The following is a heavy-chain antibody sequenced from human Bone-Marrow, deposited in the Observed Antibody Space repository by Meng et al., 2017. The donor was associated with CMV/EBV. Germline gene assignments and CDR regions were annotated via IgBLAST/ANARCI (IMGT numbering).Heavy chain of an antibody. Sequence: SETLSLTCTVSGGSISSTSYYWGWIRQPPGKGLEWIGSIYYSGSTYYNPSLKSRVTISIDTSKNQFSLKLRSVTAADTAVYYCARYCSSTSCYTRRGSFDYWGQGTLVTVSS. D-gene: IGHD2-2*02. CDR1: GGSISSTSYY. V-gene: IGHV4-39*07. CDR3: ARYCSSTSCYTRRGSFDY. CDR2: IYYSGST. J-gene: IGHJ4*02.